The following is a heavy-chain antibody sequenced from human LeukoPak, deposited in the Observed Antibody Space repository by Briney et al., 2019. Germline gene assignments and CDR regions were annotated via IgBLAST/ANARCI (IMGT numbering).Heavy chain of an antibody. V-gene: IGHV3-23*01. CDR1: GNTLSNYG. CDR3: AKRGVVIRVILVGFHKEAYYFDS. CDR2: ISDSGGRP. Sequence: GGSLRLSCAVSGNTLSNYGMSWVRQAPGKGLEWVAGISDSGGRPNYADSVKGRFTISRDNPKNTLILQMNSLRPEDTAVYFYAKRGVVIRVILVGFHKEAYYFDSWGQGALVTVSS. J-gene: IGHJ4*02. D-gene: IGHD3-22*01.